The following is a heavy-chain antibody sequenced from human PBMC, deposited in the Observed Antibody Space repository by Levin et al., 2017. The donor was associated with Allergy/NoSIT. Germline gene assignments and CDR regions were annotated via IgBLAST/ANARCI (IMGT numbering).Heavy chain of an antibody. J-gene: IGHJ4*02. Sequence: ASETLSLTCAVSGDSISSTSWWSWVRQAPGQGLEWIEEIYHDGTTHHNPSLKSRVTMSVDKSKNHFSLNVDSVTAADTAVYFCARVAVAGGFYFDHWGQGTLVSVSS. V-gene: IGHV4-4*02. D-gene: IGHD6-19*01. CDR1: GDSISSTSW. CDR2: IYHDGTT. CDR3: ARVAVAGGFYFDH.